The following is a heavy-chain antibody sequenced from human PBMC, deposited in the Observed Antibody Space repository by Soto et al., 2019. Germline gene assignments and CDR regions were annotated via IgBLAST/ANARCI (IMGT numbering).Heavy chain of an antibody. CDR1: GFSFGDCA. J-gene: IGHJ6*02. V-gene: IGHV3-23*01. CDR3: ARGGRYTYGYGDYSYGMDV. Sequence: EVQVLESGGGLVQPGGSLRLSCAASGFSFGDCAMSWVRQAPGKGLEWVSGISGTGSRTSYADSVRGRFTISRDNVNNTLSLQMDSLRAEDTAVYYWARGGRYTYGYGDYSYGMDVWGQGTTVTVSS. CDR2: ISGTGSRT. D-gene: IGHD5-18*01.